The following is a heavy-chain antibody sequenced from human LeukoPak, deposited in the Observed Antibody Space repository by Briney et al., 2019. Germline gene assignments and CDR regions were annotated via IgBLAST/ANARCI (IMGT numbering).Heavy chain of an antibody. J-gene: IGHJ6*04. Sequence: PGGSVTLPCAACGLTLRSYEMNWVRQAPGKGLEGVSYISSSGSTIYYADSVKGRFTISRDNAKNSLYLQMNSLRAEDTAVYYCAELGITMIGGVWGKGTTVTISS. CDR1: GLTLRSYE. V-gene: IGHV3-48*03. D-gene: IGHD3-10*02. CDR3: AELGITMIGGV. CDR2: ISSSGSTI.